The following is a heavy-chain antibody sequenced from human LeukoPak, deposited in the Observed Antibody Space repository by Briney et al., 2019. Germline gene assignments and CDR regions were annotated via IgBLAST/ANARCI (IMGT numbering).Heavy chain of an antibody. D-gene: IGHD6-13*01. CDR2: IYYSGST. J-gene: IGHJ4*02. CDR3: ARYLYSSSWYGRYFDY. V-gene: IGHV4-59*08. CDR1: GGSISSYY. Sequence: SETLSLTCTVSGGSISSYYWSWIRQPPGKGLEWIGYIYYSGSTNYNPSLKSRVTISVDTSKNQFSLKLSSVTAADTAVYYCARYLYSSSWYGRYFDYWGQGTLVTVSS.